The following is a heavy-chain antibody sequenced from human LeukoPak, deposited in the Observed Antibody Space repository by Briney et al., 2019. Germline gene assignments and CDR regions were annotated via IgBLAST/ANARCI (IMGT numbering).Heavy chain of an antibody. CDR3: ARLIAVAGHYFDY. CDR2: INHSGST. D-gene: IGHD6-19*01. V-gene: IGHV4-34*01. Sequence: PSETLSLTCAVYGGSFSGYYWSWIRQPPGKGLEWIGEINHSGSTNYNPSLKSRVTISVDTSKNQFSLKLSSVTAADTAVYYCARLIAVAGHYFDYWGQGTLVTVSS. CDR1: GGSFSGYY. J-gene: IGHJ4*02.